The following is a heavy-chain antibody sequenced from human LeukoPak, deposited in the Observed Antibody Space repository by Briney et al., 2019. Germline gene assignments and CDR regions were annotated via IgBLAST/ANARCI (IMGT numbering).Heavy chain of an antibody. V-gene: IGHV3-21*01. CDR2: ISSSSSYI. CDR3: ARDRIDVVIYYYYYGMDV. D-gene: IGHD3-22*01. Sequence: PGGSLRLSCAASGFTFSSYSMNWVRQAPGKGLEWVSSISSSSSYIYYADSVKGRFTISRDNAKNSLYLQMNSLRSEVTAVYYCARDRIDVVIYYYYYGMDVWGQGTTVTVSS. CDR1: GFTFSSYS. J-gene: IGHJ6*02.